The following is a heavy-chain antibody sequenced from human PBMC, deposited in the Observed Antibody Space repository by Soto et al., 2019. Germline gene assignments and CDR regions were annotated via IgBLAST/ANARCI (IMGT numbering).Heavy chain of an antibody. CDR2: IIPILGIA. CDR3: ARDEGLRGYDSSGTDY. Sequence: QVQLVQSGAEVKKPGSSVKVSCKASGGTFSSYTISWVRQAPGQGLEWMGRIIPILGIANNATKFQGRGTITADKSTSTAYMELSSLRSEDTAVYYCARDEGLRGYDSSGTDYWGQGTLVTVSS. J-gene: IGHJ4*02. D-gene: IGHD3-22*01. CDR1: GGTFSSYT. V-gene: IGHV1-69*08.